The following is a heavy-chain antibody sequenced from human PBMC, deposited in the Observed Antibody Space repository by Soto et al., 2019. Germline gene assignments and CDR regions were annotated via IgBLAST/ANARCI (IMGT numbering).Heavy chain of an antibody. Sequence: QVQLVQSGAEEKKPGASVKVSCKASGYTFTGYATHWVRQAPGQRLQWMGWINAGNGNTKYSQKFQGRVTISRDTSASAAYMELSSLRPEDTAVYYCARAVAVAADFDYWGQGTLVTVSS. CDR2: INAGNGNT. V-gene: IGHV1-3*05. CDR3: ARAVAVAADFDY. D-gene: IGHD6-19*01. CDR1: GYTFTGYA. J-gene: IGHJ4*02.